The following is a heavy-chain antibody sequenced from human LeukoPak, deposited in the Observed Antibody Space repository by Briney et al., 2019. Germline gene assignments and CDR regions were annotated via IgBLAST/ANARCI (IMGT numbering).Heavy chain of an antibody. CDR3: ARIETYYDYVWGSYKPPYYFDY. V-gene: IGHV4-30-4*01. CDR2: IYYSGST. Sequence: SETLSLTRTVSGGSISSGDYYWSWIRQPPGKGLEWIGYIYYSGSTYYNPSLKSRVTISVDTSKNQFSLKLSSVTAADTAVYYCARIETYYDYVWGSYKPPYYFDYWGQGTLVTVSS. D-gene: IGHD3-16*01. CDR1: GGSISSGDYY. J-gene: IGHJ4*02.